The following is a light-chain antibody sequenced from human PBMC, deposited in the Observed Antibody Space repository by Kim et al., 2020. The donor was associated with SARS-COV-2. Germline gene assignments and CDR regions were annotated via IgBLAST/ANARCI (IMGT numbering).Light chain of an antibody. V-gene: IGKV3-20*01. Sequence: EIMLTQSPDTLSLSAGERATLSCRASQNIISSYLVWYQQKLGQAPRLLIFGTSNRAKGIPDRFSGSGSGTDFTLTISSLEPEDSAVYYCQHYGDSLFTFGQGTKVDIK. CDR1: QNIISSY. CDR3: QHYGDSLFT. J-gene: IGKJ2*01. CDR2: GTS.